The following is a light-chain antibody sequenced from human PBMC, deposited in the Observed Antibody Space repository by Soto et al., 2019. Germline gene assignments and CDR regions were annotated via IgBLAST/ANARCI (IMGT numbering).Light chain of an antibody. Sequence: SVLTQPASVSGSPGQSITISCTGTSSDVGGYNYVSWYQQQSGKAPKLMIHEVSNRPSGVSNRFSGSKSGNTASLTISGLQAEDEADYYCSSYTSSSTLYVFGTGTKVNDL. CDR1: SSDVGGYNY. J-gene: IGLJ1*01. V-gene: IGLV2-14*01. CDR3: SSYTSSSTLYV. CDR2: EVS.